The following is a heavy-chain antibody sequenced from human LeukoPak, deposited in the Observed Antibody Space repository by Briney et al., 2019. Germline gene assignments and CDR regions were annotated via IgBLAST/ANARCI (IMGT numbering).Heavy chain of an antibody. CDR3: ARGTGGLDPFDY. V-gene: IGHV4-30-2*01. Sequence: SETLSLTCTVSGGSISSGGYYWSWIRQPPGKGLEWIGYIYHSGSTYYNPSLKSRVTISVDRSKNQFSLKLSSVTAADTAVYYCARGTGGLDPFDYWGQGTLVTVSS. D-gene: IGHD3/OR15-3a*01. J-gene: IGHJ4*02. CDR2: IYHSGST. CDR1: GGSISSGGYY.